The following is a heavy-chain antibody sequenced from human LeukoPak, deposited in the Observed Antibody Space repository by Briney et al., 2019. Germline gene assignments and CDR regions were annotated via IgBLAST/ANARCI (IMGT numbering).Heavy chain of an antibody. J-gene: IGHJ4*02. D-gene: IGHD4-17*01. CDR1: GFTFSDYW. V-gene: IGHV3-7*01. Sequence: PGGSLSLSCVVSGFTFSDYWMTWVRQAPGKGLERVANIKHDGSDIHYVDSVKGRFTISRDNAQSSLFLQMSSLRREDTAVYYCARGPSTTLTTRWGQGTLVAVSS. CDR2: IKHDGSDI. CDR3: ARGPSTTLTTR.